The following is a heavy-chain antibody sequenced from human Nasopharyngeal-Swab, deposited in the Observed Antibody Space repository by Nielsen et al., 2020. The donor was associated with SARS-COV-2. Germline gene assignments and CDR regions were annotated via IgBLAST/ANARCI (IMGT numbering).Heavy chain of an antibody. CDR1: GFTFSSYW. D-gene: IGHD6-13*01. V-gene: IGHV3-74*01. CDR3: ARAWQQLADV. Sequence: GGSLKISCAASGFTFSSYWMHWVRQAPGKGLVWVSRTNSDGSSTSYADSVKGRFTISRDNAKNTLYLQMNSLRAEDTAVYYCARAWQQLADVWGKGTTVTVSS. J-gene: IGHJ6*04. CDR2: TNSDGSST.